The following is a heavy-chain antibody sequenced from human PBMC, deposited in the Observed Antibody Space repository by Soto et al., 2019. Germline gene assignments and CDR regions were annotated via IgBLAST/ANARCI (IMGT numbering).Heavy chain of an antibody. D-gene: IGHD3-3*01. CDR3: AKRATIFGVALPYDAFDI. CDR1: GFTFSSYG. J-gene: IGHJ3*02. V-gene: IGHV3-30*18. CDR2: ISYDGSNK. Sequence: GGSLRLSCAASGFTFSSYGMHWVRQAPGKGLEWVAVISYDGSNKYYADSVKGRFTISRDNSKNTLYLQMNSLRAEDTAVYYCAKRATIFGVALPYDAFDIWGQGTMVTVSS.